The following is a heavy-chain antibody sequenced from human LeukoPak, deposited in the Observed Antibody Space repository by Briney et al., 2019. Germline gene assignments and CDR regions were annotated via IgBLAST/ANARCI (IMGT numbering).Heavy chain of an antibody. V-gene: IGHV3-30*18. CDR1: GFTFSSYG. D-gene: IGHD5-24*01. Sequence: GGSLRLSCAASGFTFSSYGMHWVRQAPGKGLEWVAVISYDGSNKYYADSVKGRFTISRDNSKNTLYLQMNSLRAEDTAVYYCAKGGDGYNYGSYFDYWGQGTLVTVSS. CDR3: AKGGDGYNYGSYFDY. CDR2: ISYDGSNK. J-gene: IGHJ4*02.